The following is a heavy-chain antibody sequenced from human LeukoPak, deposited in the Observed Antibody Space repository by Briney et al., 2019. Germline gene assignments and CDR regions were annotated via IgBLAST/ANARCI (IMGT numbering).Heavy chain of an antibody. Sequence: SETLSLTCTVSGGSIRSGSYYWGWVRQPPGKGLEWIGNIYYSGTTYYNPSLKSRVTISVDTSKNQFSLKLRSVTAADTAMYYCARDLFGSGSYNPFDYWGQGTLVTVSS. D-gene: IGHD3-10*01. J-gene: IGHJ4*02. V-gene: IGHV4-39*07. CDR2: IYYSGTT. CDR3: ARDLFGSGSYNPFDY. CDR1: GGSIRSGSYY.